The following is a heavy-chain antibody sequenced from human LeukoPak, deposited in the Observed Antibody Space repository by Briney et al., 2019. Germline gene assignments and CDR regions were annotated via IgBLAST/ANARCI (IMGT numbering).Heavy chain of an antibody. V-gene: IGHV3-30-3*01. CDR1: GFTFSSYA. J-gene: IGHJ4*02. D-gene: IGHD1-26*01. CDR2: ISYDGSNK. CDR3: AREYEWERGNFDY. Sequence: PGGSLRLSCAASGFTFSSYAMHWVRQAPGKGLEWVAVISYDGSNKYYADSVKGRFTISRDNSKNTVFLQMNSLRAEDTAVYYCAREYEWERGNFDYWGQGTLVTVSS.